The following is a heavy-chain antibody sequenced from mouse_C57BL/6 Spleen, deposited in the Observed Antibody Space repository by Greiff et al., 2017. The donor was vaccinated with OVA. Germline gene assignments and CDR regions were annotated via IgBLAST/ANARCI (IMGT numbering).Heavy chain of an antibody. Sequence: ESGPGLVKPSQSLSLTCSVTGYSITSGYYWNWIRQFPGNKLEWMGYISYDGSNNYNPSLKNRISITRDTSKNQFFLKLNSVTTEDTATYYCATWGYDYDVWFAYWGQGTLVTVSA. CDR1: GYSITSGYY. CDR2: ISYDGSN. CDR3: ATWGYDYDVWFAY. J-gene: IGHJ3*01. V-gene: IGHV3-6*01. D-gene: IGHD2-4*01.